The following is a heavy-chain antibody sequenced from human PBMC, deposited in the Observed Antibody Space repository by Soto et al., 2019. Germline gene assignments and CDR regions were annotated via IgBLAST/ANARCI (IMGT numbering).Heavy chain of an antibody. Sequence: PSETLSLTCAVYGGSFSGYYCSWIRQPPGKGLEWIGEINHSGSTNYNPSLKSRVTISVDTSKNQLSLKLSSVTAADTAVYYCARGTNYDFWSYFDYWGQGTLVTVS. CDR3: ARGTNYDFWSYFDY. V-gene: IGHV4-34*01. CDR2: INHSGST. J-gene: IGHJ4*02. CDR1: GGSFSGYY. D-gene: IGHD3-3*01.